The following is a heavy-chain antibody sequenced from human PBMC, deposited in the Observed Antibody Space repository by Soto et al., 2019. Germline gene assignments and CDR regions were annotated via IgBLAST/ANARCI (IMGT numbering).Heavy chain of an antibody. J-gene: IGHJ3*02. CDR3: ARDFDSSGYYGPVGAFDI. Sequence: LRLSCSASRFTFSSYTMNWVRQVPGKGLEWVSSISSSTTYIYYADSVKGRFTISRDNAKNSLYLQVNSLRAEDTAVYYCARDFDSSGYYGPVGAFDIWGQGTMVTVSS. CDR2: ISSSTTYI. D-gene: IGHD3-22*01. V-gene: IGHV3-21*03. CDR1: RFTFSSYT.